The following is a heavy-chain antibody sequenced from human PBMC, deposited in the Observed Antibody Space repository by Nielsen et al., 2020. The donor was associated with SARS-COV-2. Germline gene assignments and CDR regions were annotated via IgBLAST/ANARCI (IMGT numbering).Heavy chain of an antibody. CDR3: ATDLGLDY. V-gene: IGHV1-46*01. CDR1: GYTFTSYY. Sequence: GESLKISCAASGYTFTSYYMHWVRQAPGQGLEWMGIINPSGGSTSYAQKFQGRVTMTEDTSTDTAYMELSSLRSEDTAVYYCATDLGLDYWGQGTLATVSS. J-gene: IGHJ4*02. CDR2: INPSGGST.